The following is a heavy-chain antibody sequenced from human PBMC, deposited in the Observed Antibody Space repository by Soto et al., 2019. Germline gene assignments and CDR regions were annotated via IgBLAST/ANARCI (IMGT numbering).Heavy chain of an antibody. V-gene: IGHV4-38-2*01. D-gene: IGHD2-2*01. J-gene: IGHJ1*01. CDR1: GYSISSGYY. CDR2: IYHSGST. Sequence: SETLSLTCAVSGYSISSGYYWGWIRQPPGKGLEWIGTIYHSGSTFHNPSPKSRVTISVDTSKNQFSLKLRSVTAADTAVYYCAVGYCSSTTCSREYFQHCGQGTLVTFCS. CDR3: AVGYCSSTTCSREYFQH.